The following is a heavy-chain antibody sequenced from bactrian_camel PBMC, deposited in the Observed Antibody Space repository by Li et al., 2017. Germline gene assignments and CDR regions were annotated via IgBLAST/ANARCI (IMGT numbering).Heavy chain of an antibody. CDR3: TKAGIDCSGGYCSIRAPDLA. CDR1: GFIVHDAD. V-gene: IGHV3S60*01. J-gene: IGHJ4*01. CDR2: LSSDGST. Sequence: HVQLVESGGGLVQPGGSLRLSCAASGFIVHDADKGWYRQAPGNECELVSRLSSDGSTYYADSVRGRFAISQDNAKNTVCLQMNSLKTEDTAMYYCTKAGIDCSGGYCSIRAPDLARGQGTQVTVS. D-gene: IGHD2*01.